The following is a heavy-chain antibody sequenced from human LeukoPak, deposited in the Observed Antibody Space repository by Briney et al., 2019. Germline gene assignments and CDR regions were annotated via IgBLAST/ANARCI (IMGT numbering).Heavy chain of an antibody. CDR3: ASSLLNYGDYYCYYYGMDV. V-gene: IGHV1-18*01. D-gene: IGHD4-17*01. CDR2: ISAYNGNT. CDR1: GYTFTSYG. J-gene: IGHJ6*02. Sequence: VASVKVSCKASGYTFTSYGISWVRQAPGQGLEWMGWISAYNGNTNYAQKLQGRVTTTTDTSTSTAYMELRSLRSDDTAVYYCASSLLNYGDYYCYYYGMDVWGQGTTVTVSS.